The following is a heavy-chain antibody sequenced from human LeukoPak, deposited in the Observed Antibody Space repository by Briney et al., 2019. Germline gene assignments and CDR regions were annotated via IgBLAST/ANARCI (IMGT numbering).Heavy chain of an antibody. V-gene: IGHV3-74*01. Sequence: PEGSLRLSCSASGFTFSSYWMHWGRQAPGKGLAWVSHINSYGSITTYADSVEGRFTISRDNAKNTLYLQMNSLSVEDTALYYCASSPVGLWSGDHYGMDIWGQGTTVTVSS. D-gene: IGHD3-3*01. J-gene: IGHJ6*02. CDR2: INSYGSIT. CDR1: GFTFSSYW. CDR3: ASSPVGLWSGDHYGMDI.